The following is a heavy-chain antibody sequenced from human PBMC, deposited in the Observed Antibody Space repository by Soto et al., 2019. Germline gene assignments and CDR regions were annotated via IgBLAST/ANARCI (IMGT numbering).Heavy chain of an antibody. CDR2: ISPYSGDT. Sequence: ASVKVSCKAFGYSFPSYGISWVRQAPGQGLEWMGWISPYSGDTNYAQHFQGRVTLTTDKFTSTAYMELRSLRSDDKADYYCARDDASSSRVRAFDIWGQGTTVTGSS. V-gene: IGHV1-18*01. D-gene: IGHD6-19*01. CDR1: GYSFPSYG. J-gene: IGHJ3*02. CDR3: ARDDASSSRVRAFDI.